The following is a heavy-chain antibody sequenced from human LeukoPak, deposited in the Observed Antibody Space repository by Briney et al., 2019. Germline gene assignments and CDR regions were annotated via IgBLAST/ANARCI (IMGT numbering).Heavy chain of an antibody. J-gene: IGHJ6*02. D-gene: IGHD3-3*01. V-gene: IGHV4-4*07. CDR3: ARDRPPFDFDV. Sequence: PSETLSLTCSVSGDSIINNYWSWIRQPAGKGLEWIGRIHSGGSTDYNPSLKTRVTMSMDTSKSQFSLRLSSVTAADTAGYYCARDRPPFDFDVWGQGTTVTVSS. CDR1: GDSIINNY. CDR2: IHSGGST.